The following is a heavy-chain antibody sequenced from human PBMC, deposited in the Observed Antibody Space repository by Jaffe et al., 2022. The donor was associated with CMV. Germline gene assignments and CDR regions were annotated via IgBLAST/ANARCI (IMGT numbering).Heavy chain of an antibody. Sequence: QVQLQQWGAGLLKPSETLSLTCAVYGGSFSGYYWSWIRQPPGKGLEWIGEINHSGSTNYNPSLKSRVTISVDTSKNQFSLKLSSVTAADTAVYYCARGARGPGVVTPFDYWGQGTLVTVSS. D-gene: IGHD3-3*01. CDR2: INHSGST. CDR3: ARGARGPGVVTPFDY. V-gene: IGHV4-34*01. CDR1: GGSFSGYY. J-gene: IGHJ4*02.